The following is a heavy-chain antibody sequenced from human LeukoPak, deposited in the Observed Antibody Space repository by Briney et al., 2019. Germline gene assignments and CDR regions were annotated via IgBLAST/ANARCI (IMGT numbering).Heavy chain of an antibody. D-gene: IGHD3-9*01. CDR1: GFTLRSYT. J-gene: IGHJ3*01. CDR2: IGISSNKI. CDR3: ARGRESSKLTSGFQSFDWLSDSFDL. Sequence: GGSLRLSCAASGFTLRSYTMNWVRQAPGKGLEWVSSIGISSNKIYYADSVKGRFIISRDNAKNSVYLQMNSLRAEDTAVYYCARGRESSKLTSGFQSFDWLSDSFDLWGQGTIVTVSS. V-gene: IGHV3-21*01.